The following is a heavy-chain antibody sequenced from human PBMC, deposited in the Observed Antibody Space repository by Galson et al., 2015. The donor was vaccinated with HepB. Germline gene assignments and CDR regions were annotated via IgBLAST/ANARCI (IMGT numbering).Heavy chain of an antibody. CDR1: GFIFSNYW. V-gene: IGHV3-74*01. Sequence: SLRLSCAASGFIFSNYWMHWVRQAPGKGLMWVSGVKSDGSSTTYADSVKGRFTISRGNAKNTLYLQMNSLRAEDTAVYYCASGRVYYDSTGYKIFDYWGQGILVTVSS. J-gene: IGHJ4*02. CDR3: ASGRVYYDSTGYKIFDY. CDR2: VKSDGSST. D-gene: IGHD3-22*01.